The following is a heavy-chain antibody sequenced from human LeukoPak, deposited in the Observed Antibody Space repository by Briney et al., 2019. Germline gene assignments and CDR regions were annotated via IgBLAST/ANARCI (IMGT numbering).Heavy chain of an antibody. CDR3: TTFYTRLTDY. V-gene: IGHV3-7*05. J-gene: IGHJ4*02. CDR2: INQDGGEK. CDR1: GINFNTYW. D-gene: IGHD2/OR15-2a*01. Sequence: GGSLRLSCAASGINFNTYWISWVRQAPGKGLEWLATINQDGGEKYYVDSVKGRFTISRDNAKNSLSLQMNSLRAEDTAVYYCTTFYTRLTDYWGQGTLVTVSS.